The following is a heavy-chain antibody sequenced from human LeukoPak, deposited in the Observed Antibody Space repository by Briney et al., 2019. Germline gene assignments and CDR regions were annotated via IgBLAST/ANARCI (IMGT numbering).Heavy chain of an antibody. V-gene: IGHV3-33*01. CDR1: EFTFSSYG. CDR3: ARARRDIVVVPAGMDV. Sequence: PGRSLRLSCAASEFTFSSYGMHWVRQAPGKGLEWVAVIWYDGSNKYYADSVKGRFTISRDNSKNTLYPQMNSLRAEDTAVYYCARARRDIVVVPAGMDVWGKGTTVTVSS. CDR2: IWYDGSNK. D-gene: IGHD2-2*01. J-gene: IGHJ6*04.